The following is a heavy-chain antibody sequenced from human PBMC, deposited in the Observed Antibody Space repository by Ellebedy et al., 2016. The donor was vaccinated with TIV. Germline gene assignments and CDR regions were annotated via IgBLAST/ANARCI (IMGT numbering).Heavy chain of an antibody. CDR2: IYWNSDRI. Sequence: GGSLRLSXTASGSTGYDYAMHWVRQAPGKGLEWVSGIYWNSDRIGYADSVQGRFTTSRDNAKNTLYLEMNSLRAEDTAVYYCVRAPRGQYYFDYWGQGTLVTVSS. D-gene: IGHD5-12*01. J-gene: IGHJ4*02. CDR3: VRAPRGQYYFDY. CDR1: GSTGYDYA. V-gene: IGHV3-9*01.